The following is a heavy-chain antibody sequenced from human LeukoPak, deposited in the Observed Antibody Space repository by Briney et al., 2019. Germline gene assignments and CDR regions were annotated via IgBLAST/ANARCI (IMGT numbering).Heavy chain of an antibody. Sequence: SSETLSLTCAVYGGSFSGYYWSWIRQPPGKGLEWIGEINHSRSTNYNPSLKSRVTISVDTSKNQFSLKLSSVTAADTAVYYCARGRGYNSFDYWGQGTLVTVSS. J-gene: IGHJ4*02. CDR2: INHSRST. CDR3: ARGRGYNSFDY. D-gene: IGHD5-24*01. CDR1: GGSFSGYY. V-gene: IGHV4-34*01.